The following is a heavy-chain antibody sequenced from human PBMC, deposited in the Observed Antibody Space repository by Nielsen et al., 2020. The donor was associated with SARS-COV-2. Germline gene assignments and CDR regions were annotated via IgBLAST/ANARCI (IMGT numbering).Heavy chain of an antibody. CDR2: IRYDGSNK. CDR3: AKDRVDSYNFWSGYDDY. Sequence: GSLRLSCAASGFTFSSYGMHWVRQAPGKGLEWVAFIRYDGSNKYYADSVKGRFTISRDNSKNTLYLQMNSLRAEDTAVYYCAKDRVDSYNFWSGYDDYWGQGTLVTVSS. J-gene: IGHJ4*02. V-gene: IGHV3-30*02. CDR1: GFTFSSYG. D-gene: IGHD3-3*01.